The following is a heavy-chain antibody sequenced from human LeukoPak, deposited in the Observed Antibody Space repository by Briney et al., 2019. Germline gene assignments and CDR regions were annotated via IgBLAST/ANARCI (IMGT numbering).Heavy chain of an antibody. Sequence: GGSLRPSCAASGFTFSSYWMIWVRQAPGRGLEWVANINQDRSEKYYVDSVKGRFTISRDNAKNSLYLQMNSLRAEDAAVYYCARDHSEPGVFLDHWGQGTLVTVSS. J-gene: IGHJ4*02. CDR1: GFTFSSYW. CDR3: ARDHSEPGVFLDH. D-gene: IGHD1-14*01. CDR2: INQDRSEK. V-gene: IGHV3-7*05.